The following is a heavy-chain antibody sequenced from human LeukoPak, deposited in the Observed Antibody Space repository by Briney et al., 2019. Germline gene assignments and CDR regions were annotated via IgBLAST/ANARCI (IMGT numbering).Heavy chain of an antibody. D-gene: IGHD6-19*01. V-gene: IGHV3-9*01. Sequence: GGSLRLSCAASGFTFDDYAMHWVRQAPGKGLEWVSGISWNSGSIGYADSVKGRFTISRDNAKNSLYLQMNSLRAEDTALYYCAKLKGAVAGHCDYWGQGTLVTVSS. CDR2: ISWNSGSI. CDR1: GFTFDDYA. J-gene: IGHJ4*02. CDR3: AKLKGAVAGHCDY.